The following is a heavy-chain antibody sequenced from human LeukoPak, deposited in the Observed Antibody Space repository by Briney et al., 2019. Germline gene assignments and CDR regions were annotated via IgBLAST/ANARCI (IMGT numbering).Heavy chain of an antibody. CDR1: GGSISSSSYY. V-gene: IGHV4-39*01. CDR3: ARSYEMATAL. CDR2: IYYSGST. Sequence: SETLSLTCTVSGGSISSSSYYWGWIRQPPGKGLEWIGSIYYSGSTYYNPSLKSRVTISVDTSKNQFSLKLSYVTAADTAVYYCARSYEMATALWGQGTLVTVSS. J-gene: IGHJ4*02. D-gene: IGHD5-24*01.